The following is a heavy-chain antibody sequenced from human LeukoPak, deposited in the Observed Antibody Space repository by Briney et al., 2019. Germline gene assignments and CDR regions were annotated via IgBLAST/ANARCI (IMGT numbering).Heavy chain of an antibody. V-gene: IGHV3-23*01. CDR2: ISGSGGST. CDR3: AKVGAYCGGDCPYYYYYMDV. Sequence: GGSLRLSCAASGFTLSSYAMSWVRQAPGKGLEWVSAISGSGGSTYYADSVKGRFTISRDNSKNTLYLQMNSLRAEDTAVYYCAKVGAYCGGDCPYYYYYMDVWGKGTTVTVSS. CDR1: GFTLSSYA. J-gene: IGHJ6*03. D-gene: IGHD2-21*02.